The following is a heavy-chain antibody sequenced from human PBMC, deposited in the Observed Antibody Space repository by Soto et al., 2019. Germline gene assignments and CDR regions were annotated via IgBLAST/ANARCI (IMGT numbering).Heavy chain of an antibody. J-gene: IGHJ4*02. Sequence: ASVKVSCKASGYTFTSYDINWVRQATGQGFEWMGWMNPNSGNTGYAQKFQGRVTMARDTSITTAYMELNSLRSEDTAVYYCARSIVVVTALDYWGQGTLVTVSS. CDR1: GYTFTSYD. D-gene: IGHD2-21*02. CDR3: ARSIVVVTALDY. V-gene: IGHV1-8*01. CDR2: MNPNSGNT.